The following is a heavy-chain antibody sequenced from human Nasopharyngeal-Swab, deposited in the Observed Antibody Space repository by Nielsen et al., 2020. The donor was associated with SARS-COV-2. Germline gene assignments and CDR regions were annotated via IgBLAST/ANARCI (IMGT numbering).Heavy chain of an antibody. CDR3: AREMSDSSPGNDAFDV. V-gene: IGHV1-2*02. J-gene: IGHJ3*01. CDR2: INPNSGGA. Sequence: VRQAPGQGLEWMGCINPNSGGATYAQKFEGRVTMTRATSRDTAYMELSFLRPDDTAVFYCAREMSDSSPGNDAFDVWGQGTRVTVSS. D-gene: IGHD3-10*01.